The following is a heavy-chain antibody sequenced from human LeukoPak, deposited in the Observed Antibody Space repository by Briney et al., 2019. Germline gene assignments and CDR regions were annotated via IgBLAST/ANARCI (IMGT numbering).Heavy chain of an antibody. Sequence: AGSLRLSCAASGFTFSNYVASWIRQAPGKGLEWVAAISGNGVSTNYADSVKGRFTISRDNSKNTVLLQMNSLRAEDTAIYYCATLKDKWLQSPGTDYWGQGTLVTVSS. CDR1: GFTFSNYV. CDR3: ATLKDKWLQSPGTDY. J-gene: IGHJ4*02. V-gene: IGHV3-23*01. CDR2: ISGNGVST. D-gene: IGHD5-24*01.